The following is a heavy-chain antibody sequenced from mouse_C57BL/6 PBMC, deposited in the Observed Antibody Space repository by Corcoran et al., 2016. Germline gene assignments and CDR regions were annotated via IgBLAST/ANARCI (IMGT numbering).Heavy chain of an antibody. Sequence: QVQLKQSGAELVRPGASVKLSCKASGYTFTDYYINWVKQRPGQGLEWIARIYPGSGNTYYNEKFKGKATLTAEKSSSTAYMQLSSLTSEDSAVYFCARGSYGSSYGGFYYFDYWGQGTTLTVSS. D-gene: IGHD1-1*01. V-gene: IGHV1-76*01. CDR1: GYTFTDYY. CDR3: ARGSYGSSYGGFYYFDY. CDR2: IYPGSGNT. J-gene: IGHJ2*01.